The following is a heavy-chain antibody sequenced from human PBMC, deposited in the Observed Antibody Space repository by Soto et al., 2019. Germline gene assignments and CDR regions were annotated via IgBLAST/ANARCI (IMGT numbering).Heavy chain of an antibody. V-gene: IGHV3-48*01. CDR1: GFTFSSYS. J-gene: IGHJ4*02. D-gene: IGHD2-8*01. CDR2: ISSSSSTI. CDR3: ARDRGSVLMVYAITQPLDY. Sequence: EVQLVESGGGLVQPGGSLRLSCAASGFTFSSYSMNWVRQAPGKGLEWVSYISSSSSTIYYADSVKGRFTISRDNAKNSLYLQMNSLRAEDTAVYYCARDRGSVLMVYAITQPLDYWGQGTLVTVSS.